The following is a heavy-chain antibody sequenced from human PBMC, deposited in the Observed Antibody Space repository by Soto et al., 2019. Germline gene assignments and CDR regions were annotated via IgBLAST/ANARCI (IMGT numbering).Heavy chain of an antibody. CDR3: ARSRLRTFDY. V-gene: IGHV4-59*01. CDR1: GGSISSYY. J-gene: IGHJ4*02. CDR2: IYYSGST. D-gene: IGHD3-16*01. Sequence: SETLPHTCTVSGGSISSYYWSWIRQPPGKGLEWIGYIYYSGSTNYNPSLKSRVTISVDTSKNQFSLKLSSVTAADTAVYYCARSRLRTFDYWGQGTLVTVSS.